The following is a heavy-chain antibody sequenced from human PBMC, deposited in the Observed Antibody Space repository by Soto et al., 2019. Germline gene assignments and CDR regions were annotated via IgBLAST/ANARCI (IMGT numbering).Heavy chain of an antibody. CDR2: TNAGNGDT. J-gene: IGHJ3*02. CDR3: ARGNYGSGSAFDI. Sequence: ASVKVSCKASGYTFTNYALYWVRQAPGQRLEWMGWTNAGNGDTKYSQKFQGRVLMTRDTSASTAYMELSSLRSEDTAVYYCARGNYGSGSAFDIWGQGTMVTVSS. V-gene: IGHV1-3*01. D-gene: IGHD3-10*01. CDR1: GYTFTNYA.